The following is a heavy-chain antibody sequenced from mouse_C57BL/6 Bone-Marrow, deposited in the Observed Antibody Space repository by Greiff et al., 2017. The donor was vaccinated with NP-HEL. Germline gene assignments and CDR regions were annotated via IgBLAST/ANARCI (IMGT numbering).Heavy chain of an antibody. V-gene: IGHV1-53*01. CDR1: GYTFTSYW. CDR2: INPSNGGT. D-gene: IGHD1-1*01. Sequence: VQLQQPGTELVKPGASVKLSCKASGYTFTSYWMHWVKQRPGQGLEWIGNINPSNGGTNYNEKFKSKATLTVDKSSSTAYMQLSSLTSEDSAVYYCARRIYYYGSSFGAMDYWGQGTSVTVSS. J-gene: IGHJ4*01. CDR3: ARRIYYYGSSFGAMDY.